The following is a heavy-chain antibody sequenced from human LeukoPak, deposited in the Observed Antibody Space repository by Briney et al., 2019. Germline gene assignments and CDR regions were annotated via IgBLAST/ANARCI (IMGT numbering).Heavy chain of an antibody. CDR3: AKDLLDLSSDY. Sequence: GGSLRLPCAASGFTFSAYAMSWVRQAPGKGLDWVSTISGSGATTYYADSVKGRFTISRDNSKNTLYLQMNSLRAEDTAIYYCAKDLLDLSSDYWGQGTLVTVSS. J-gene: IGHJ4*02. CDR1: GFTFSAYA. V-gene: IGHV3-23*01. D-gene: IGHD3-16*02. CDR2: ISGSGATT.